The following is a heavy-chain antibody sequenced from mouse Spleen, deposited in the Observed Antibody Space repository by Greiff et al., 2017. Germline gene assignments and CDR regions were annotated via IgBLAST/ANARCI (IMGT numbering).Heavy chain of an antibody. V-gene: IGHV1-4*01. CDR3: AREVYDGYLYYAMDY. Sequence: QVQLQQSGAELARPGASVKMSCKASGYTFTSYTMHWVKQRPGPGLEWIGYINPSSGYTKYNQKFKDKATLTADKSSSTAYMQLSSLTSEDSAVYYCAREVYDGYLYYAMDYWGQGTSVTVSS. CDR1: GYTFTSYT. CDR2: INPSSGYT. D-gene: IGHD2-3*01. J-gene: IGHJ4*01.